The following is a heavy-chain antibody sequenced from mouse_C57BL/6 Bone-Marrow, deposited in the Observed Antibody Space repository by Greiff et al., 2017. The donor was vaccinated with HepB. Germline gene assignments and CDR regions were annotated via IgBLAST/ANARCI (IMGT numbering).Heavy chain of an antibody. CDR2: ISYDGSN. CDR3: ARGWVDY. CDR1: GYSITSGYY. Sequence: EVQLQESGPGLVKPSQSLSLTCSVTGYSITSGYYWNWIRQFPGNKLEWMGYISYDGSNNYNPSLKNRISITRDTSKNQFFLKLNSVTTEDTATYYCARGWVDYWGQGTTLTVSS. V-gene: IGHV3-6*01. J-gene: IGHJ2*01. D-gene: IGHD1-1*02.